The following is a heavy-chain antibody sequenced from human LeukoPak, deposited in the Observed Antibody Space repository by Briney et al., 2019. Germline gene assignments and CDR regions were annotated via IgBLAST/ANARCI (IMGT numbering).Heavy chain of an antibody. D-gene: IGHD1-26*01. Sequence: GGSLSLSCAASGFTFSDHYMDWVRQAPGKGLEWVGRTRNKANSYSTEYAASVKGRFTISRDDSKNSLYLQMNSLKTEDTAVYYCARGGSYVAFDIWGQGTMVTVSS. CDR3: ARGGSYVAFDI. CDR2: TRNKANSYST. V-gene: IGHV3-72*01. J-gene: IGHJ3*02. CDR1: GFTFSDHY.